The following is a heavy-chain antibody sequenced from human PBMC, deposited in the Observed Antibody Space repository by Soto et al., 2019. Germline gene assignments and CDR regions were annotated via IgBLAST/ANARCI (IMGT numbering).Heavy chain of an antibody. CDR2: ISPYNGDR. J-gene: IGHJ6*03. Sequence: ASVKVSCKASGYTFTSFGVSWVRQAPGQGLEWLGWISPYNGDRNNAQKLQGRITMTTDTSTTTAYLGLMSLRADDTAVYYCARDRSCSSTACQDYMDVWGRGTTVTVSS. CDR1: GYTFTSFG. V-gene: IGHV1-18*01. D-gene: IGHD2-2*01. CDR3: ARDRSCSSTACQDYMDV.